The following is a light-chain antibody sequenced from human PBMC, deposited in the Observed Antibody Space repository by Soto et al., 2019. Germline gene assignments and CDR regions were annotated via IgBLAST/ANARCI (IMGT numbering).Light chain of an antibody. Sequence: DIQMTQSPSTLSASVGDRVTITCRASQSISSWLAWYQQKPGKAPKLLIYKASSLESGVPSRFSGSGSGTEFTLTIRSLQPDDFATSYCQQYNSYPYTFGQGPKLEIK. V-gene: IGKV1-5*03. J-gene: IGKJ2*01. CDR2: KAS. CDR3: QQYNSYPYT. CDR1: QSISSW.